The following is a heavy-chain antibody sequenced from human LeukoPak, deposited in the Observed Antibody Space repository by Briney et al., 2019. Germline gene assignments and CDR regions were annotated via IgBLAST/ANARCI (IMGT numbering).Heavy chain of an antibody. CDR3: ARDPYPGPFGSGNSYGSAFDV. CDR1: GFTFSSYG. CDR2: IWYDGTNK. D-gene: IGHD3-10*01. J-gene: IGHJ3*01. V-gene: IGHV3-33*01. Sequence: GGSLRLSCAASGFTFSSYGMHWVRQAPGKGLEWVAVIWYDGTNKFYADSVKGRFTISRDNFKNTMYLQMNSLRAEDTAVYFCARDPYPGPFGSGNSYGSAFDVWGQGTIVTVSS.